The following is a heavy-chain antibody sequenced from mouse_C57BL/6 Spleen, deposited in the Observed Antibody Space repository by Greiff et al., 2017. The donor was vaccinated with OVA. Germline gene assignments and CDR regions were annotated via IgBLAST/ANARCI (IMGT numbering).Heavy chain of an antibody. Sequence: VQLQQSGAELVKPGASVKLSCTASGFHIQDYYMPWVKQRTEQGLEWIGRIDPEDGETKYAPKFPGKATITADTSSNTAYLQLSSLTSEDTAVYYCARRAYSNFDYWGQGTTLTVSS. V-gene: IGHV14-2*01. D-gene: IGHD2-5*01. CDR1: GFHIQDYY. CDR2: IDPEDGET. J-gene: IGHJ2*01. CDR3: ARRAYSNFDY.